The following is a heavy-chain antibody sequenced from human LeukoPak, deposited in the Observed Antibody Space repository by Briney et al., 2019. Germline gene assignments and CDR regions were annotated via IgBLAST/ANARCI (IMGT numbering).Heavy chain of an antibody. D-gene: IGHD3-10*01. CDR1: GGSTSSSSYY. Sequence: SSETLSLTCTVSGGSTSSSSYYWGWIRQPPGKGLEWIGSIYYSGSTYYNPSLKSRVTISVDTSKNQFSLRLSSVTAADTAVYYCARDHRWFGNYYYYYMDVWGKGTTVTVSS. V-gene: IGHV4-39*07. J-gene: IGHJ6*03. CDR3: ARDHRWFGNYYYYYMDV. CDR2: IYYSGST.